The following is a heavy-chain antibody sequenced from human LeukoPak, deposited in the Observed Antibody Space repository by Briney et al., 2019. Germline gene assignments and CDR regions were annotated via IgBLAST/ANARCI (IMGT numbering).Heavy chain of an antibody. D-gene: IGHD3-22*01. J-gene: IGHJ4*02. Sequence: ASVKVSCKASGYTFTGYYMHWVRQAPGQGLEWMGWINPNSGGTNYAQKFQGRVPMTRDTSISTAYMELSRLRSDDTAVYYCAREVSYYYDSSGYDFPYWGQGTLVTVSS. CDR2: INPNSGGT. CDR1: GYTFTGYY. CDR3: AREVSYYYDSSGYDFPY. V-gene: IGHV1-2*02.